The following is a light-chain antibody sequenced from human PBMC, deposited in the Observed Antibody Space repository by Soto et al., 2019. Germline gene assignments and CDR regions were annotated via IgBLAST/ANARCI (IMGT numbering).Light chain of an antibody. J-gene: IGLJ1*01. CDR2: EAT. CDR3: CSYAGSSPYV. Sequence: QSALTQPASVSGSPGQSITISCTGISSDVGGYNLVSWYQLHPGKAPKLIIYEATRRPSGVSDRFSGSKSGNTASLTMSGVQAEDEADYYCCSYAGSSPYVFGTGTKVTVL. V-gene: IGLV2-23*01. CDR1: SSDVGGYNL.